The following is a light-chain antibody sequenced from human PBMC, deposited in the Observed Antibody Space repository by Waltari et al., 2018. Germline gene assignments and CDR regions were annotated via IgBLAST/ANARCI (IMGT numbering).Light chain of an antibody. Sequence: SYVLTQPPSVSVAPGQPASITVGGNNLGSKRVHWYQQKPGQAPVLVFYDDSDRPSGIPERFSGSNSGNTATLTISRVEAGDEADYYCQVWDSSSDHVVFGGGTKLTVL. CDR1: NLGSKR. J-gene: IGLJ2*01. CDR2: DDS. CDR3: QVWDSSSDHVV. V-gene: IGLV3-21*02.